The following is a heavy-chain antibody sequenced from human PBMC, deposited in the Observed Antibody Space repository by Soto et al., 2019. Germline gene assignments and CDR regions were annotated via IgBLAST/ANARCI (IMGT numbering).Heavy chain of an antibody. Sequence: PGGSLRLSCAASGFTFSSYWMSWVRQAPGKGLEWVANIKQDGSEKYYVDSVKGRFTISRDNAKNSLYLQMNSLRAEDTAVYYCARVASQAYYDFWSGYYTPSYFDYWGQGTLVTVSS. CDR3: ARVASQAYYDFWSGYYTPSYFDY. V-gene: IGHV3-7*01. CDR1: GFTFSSYW. D-gene: IGHD3-3*01. CDR2: IKQDGSEK. J-gene: IGHJ4*02.